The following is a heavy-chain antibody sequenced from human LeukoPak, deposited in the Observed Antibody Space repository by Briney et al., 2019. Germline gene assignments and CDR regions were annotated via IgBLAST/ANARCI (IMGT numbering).Heavy chain of an antibody. V-gene: IGHV4-61*02. D-gene: IGHD3-22*01. CDR2: IYTSGST. CDR3: ARDRYYYDSSGYSRFDY. CDR1: GGSISSGSYY. Sequence: SQTLSLTCTVSGGSISSGSYYWSWIRQPAGKGLEWIGRIYTSGSTKYNPSLKSRVTISVDTSKNQFSLKLSSVTAADTAVYYCARDRYYYDSSGYSRFDYWGQGTLVTVSS. J-gene: IGHJ4*02.